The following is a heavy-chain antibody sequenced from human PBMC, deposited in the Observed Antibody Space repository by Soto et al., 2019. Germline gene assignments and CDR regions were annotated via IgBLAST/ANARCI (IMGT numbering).Heavy chain of an antibody. V-gene: IGHV4-59*01. CDR1: GGSISSYY. CDR3: ARGGDGYNPGLYYFDY. CDR2: IYYSGST. D-gene: IGHD5-12*01. J-gene: IGHJ4*02. Sequence: SETLSLTCTVSGGSISSYYWSWIRQPPGKGLEWIGYIYYSGSTNYNPSLKSRVTISVDTSKNQFSLKLSSVTAADTAVYYCARGGDGYNPGLYYFDYWGEGTRVTVSS.